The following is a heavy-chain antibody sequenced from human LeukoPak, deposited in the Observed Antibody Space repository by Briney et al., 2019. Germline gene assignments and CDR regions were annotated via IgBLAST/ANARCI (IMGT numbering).Heavy chain of an antibody. V-gene: IGHV3-7*03. D-gene: IGHD6-25*01. Sequence: GGSLRLSCAASGFTVSSNYMSWVRQAPGKGLEWVANIKEDGSEKQYVDSVKGRFAISRDNAKNSLYLQINSLRAEDTAVYYCARGPHIAATSYWGQGTLVTVSS. CDR3: ARGPHIAATSY. CDR2: IKEDGSEK. CDR1: GFTVSSNY. J-gene: IGHJ4*02.